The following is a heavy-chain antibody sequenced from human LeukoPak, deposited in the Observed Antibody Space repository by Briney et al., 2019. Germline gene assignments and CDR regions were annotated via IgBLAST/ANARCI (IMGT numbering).Heavy chain of an antibody. Sequence: GASVKVSCKASGYTFTSYGIGWVRQAPGQGLEWMGWISAYNGNTNYAQKLQGRVTMTTDTSTSTAYMELRSLRSDDTAVYYCARDTAVELGDWFDPWGQGTLVTVSS. D-gene: IGHD6-19*01. CDR2: ISAYNGNT. CDR3: ARDTAVELGDWFDP. CDR1: GYTFTSYG. J-gene: IGHJ5*02. V-gene: IGHV1-18*01.